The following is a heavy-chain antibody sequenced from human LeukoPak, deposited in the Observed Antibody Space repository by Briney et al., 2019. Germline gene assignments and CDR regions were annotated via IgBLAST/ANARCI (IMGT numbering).Heavy chain of an antibody. CDR1: GDSFSSESAA. J-gene: IGHJ4*02. Sequence: SQTLSLTCAISGDSFSSESAAWNWIRQSPSRGLEWLGRTYYRSKWYNDYAVSVKSRITINPDTSKNQFSLQLNSVTPEDTAVYYCARDFHVDTAMVHQSFDYWGQGTLVTVSS. V-gene: IGHV6-1*01. CDR3: ARDFHVDTAMVHQSFDY. D-gene: IGHD5-18*01. CDR2: TYYRSKWYN.